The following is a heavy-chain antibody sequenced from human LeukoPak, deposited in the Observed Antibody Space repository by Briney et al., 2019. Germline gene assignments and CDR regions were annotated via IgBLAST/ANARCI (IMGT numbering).Heavy chain of an antibody. D-gene: IGHD4-23*01. CDR3: ARGGQVVTPNPVDY. J-gene: IGHJ4*02. Sequence: SETLSLTYAVYGGSFSGYYWSWIRQPPGKGLEWIGEINHSGSTNYNPSLKSRVTISVDTSKNQFSLKLSSVTAADTAVYYCARGGQVVTPNPVDYWGQGTLVIVSS. CDR1: GGSFSGYY. CDR2: INHSGST. V-gene: IGHV4-34*01.